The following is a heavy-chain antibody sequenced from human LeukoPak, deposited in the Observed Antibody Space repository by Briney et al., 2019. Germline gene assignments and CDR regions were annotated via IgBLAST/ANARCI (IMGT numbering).Heavy chain of an antibody. CDR2: IYHSGST. Sequence: SETLSLTCAVSGGSISSSNWWSWVRQPPGKGLEWIGEIYHSGSTVYNPSLQSRVTISLDKSKNQFSLNLNSVTAAGTAVYYCARDRYFDPWGQGTLVTVSS. V-gene: IGHV4-4*02. D-gene: IGHD1-26*01. CDR1: GGSISSSNW. J-gene: IGHJ5*02. CDR3: ARDRYFDP.